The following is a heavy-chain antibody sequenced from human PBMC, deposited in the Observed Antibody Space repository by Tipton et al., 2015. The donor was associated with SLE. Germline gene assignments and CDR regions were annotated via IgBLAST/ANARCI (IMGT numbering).Heavy chain of an antibody. CDR2: IHYSGRT. Sequence: TLSLTCTVSGGSINSYYWSWIRQPPGKGLEWIGYIHYSGRTSYNPSLKSRVTLSEDPSKNQISLKLRSVTTADTAVYYCARMRYYYDNSVTHREYFQYWGQGTLVTVSS. V-gene: IGHV4-59*13. CDR1: GGSINSYY. CDR3: ARMRYYYDNSVTHREYFQY. D-gene: IGHD3-22*01. J-gene: IGHJ1*01.